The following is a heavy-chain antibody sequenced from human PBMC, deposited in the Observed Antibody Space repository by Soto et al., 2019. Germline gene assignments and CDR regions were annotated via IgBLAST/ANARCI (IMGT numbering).Heavy chain of an antibody. CDR3: ARDQDYDSSGYLAFDI. CDR1: GGSISSGGYY. J-gene: IGHJ3*02. V-gene: IGHV4-31*03. CDR2: IYYSGST. D-gene: IGHD3-22*01. Sequence: QVQLQESGPGLVKPSQTLSLTCTVSGGSISSGGYYWSWIRQHPGKGLEWIGYIYYSGSTYYNPSLRSRVTISVDTSKNQFALKLSSVTDADTAVYYCARDQDYDSSGYLAFDIWGQGTMVTVSS.